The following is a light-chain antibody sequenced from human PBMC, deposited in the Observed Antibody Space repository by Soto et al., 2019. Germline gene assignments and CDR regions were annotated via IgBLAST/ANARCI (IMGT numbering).Light chain of an antibody. CDR3: QQYGTS. J-gene: IGKJ2*01. Sequence: EIVLTQSPGTLSLSAGERATLSCRASQSVSSSYLAWYQQKPGQAPRLLIYGASNRATGIPDRFSGSGSGTDFTLTISRLEPEAFAVYYCQQYGTSFGQGTKLAIK. CDR2: GAS. V-gene: IGKV3-20*01. CDR1: QSVSSSY.